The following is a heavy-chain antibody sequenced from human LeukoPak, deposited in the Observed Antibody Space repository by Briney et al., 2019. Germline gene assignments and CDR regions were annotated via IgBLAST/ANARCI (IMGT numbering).Heavy chain of an antibody. CDR1: GGSISSYY. V-gene: IGHV4-59*08. Sequence: SETLSLTCTVAGGSISSYYWSWIRQTPGKGLEWIGYFYYSGSTNYNPSLKSRVTISVDTSKNQFSLKLSSVTAADTAVYYCAGYDTSATKGLDAFDIWGQGTMVTVSS. J-gene: IGHJ3*02. CDR3: AGYDTSATKGLDAFDI. CDR2: FYYSGST. D-gene: IGHD3-22*01.